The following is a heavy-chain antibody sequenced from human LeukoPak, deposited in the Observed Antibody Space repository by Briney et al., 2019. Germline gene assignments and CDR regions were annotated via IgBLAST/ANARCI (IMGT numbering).Heavy chain of an antibody. CDR2: IKEDGSET. CDR3: SRSLNN. V-gene: IGHV3-7*01. J-gene: IGHJ4*02. Sequence: GGSLRLSCAASGFTFGRSWMDWVRQAPGKGLEWVANIKEDGSETYYVDSAKGRFTISRDNAKSSLYLQMDRVRVEDTVIYYCSRSLNNWGQGTLVTVSP. CDR1: GFTFGRSW.